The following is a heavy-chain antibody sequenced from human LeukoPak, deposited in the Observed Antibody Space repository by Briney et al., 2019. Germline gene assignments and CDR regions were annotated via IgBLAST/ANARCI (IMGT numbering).Heavy chain of an antibody. CDR1: GFTFSDHY. D-gene: IGHD3-22*01. V-gene: IGHV3-72*01. CDR3: ARDSSGQGDY. Sequence: GGSLRLSCAASGFTFSDHYMDWVRPGPGKGVEWIGRSKSKTYNYITQYAAFVQGRLTISRDNSKNSLYLQINSLKTEDTAVYYCARDSSGQGDYWGQGTLVTVSS. J-gene: IGHJ4*02. CDR2: SKSKTYNYIT.